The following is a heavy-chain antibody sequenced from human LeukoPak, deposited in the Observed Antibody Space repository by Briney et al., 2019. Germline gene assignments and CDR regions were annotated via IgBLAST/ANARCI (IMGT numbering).Heavy chain of an antibody. J-gene: IGHJ4*02. V-gene: IGHV3-53*01. CDR1: GLTFSSHW. Sequence: GGSLRLSCAASGLTFSSHWMHWVRQAPGKGLEWVSSIKISGYADYADSVKGRFTISRDNSKNTLYLQMNNLRVEDTAVYYCTKVRPPPGSGWYGGDDSWGQGTLVTVSS. CDR2: IKISGYA. CDR3: TKVRPPPGSGWYGGDDS. D-gene: IGHD6-19*01.